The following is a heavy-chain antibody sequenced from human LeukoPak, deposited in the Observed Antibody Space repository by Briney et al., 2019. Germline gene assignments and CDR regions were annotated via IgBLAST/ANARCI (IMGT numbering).Heavy chain of an antibody. CDR2: IYYSGNT. CDR3: SRSRRDGYHYYFGMDV. V-gene: IGHV4-39*01. D-gene: IGHD5-24*01. J-gene: IGHJ6*02. CDR1: GGSMSSSSYY. Sequence: PSETLSLTCTVSGGSMSSSSYYWGWIRQPPGKGLEWIASIYYSGNTYYNSALESRVTISVDTSENQFSLRLSSVTAADTAVYYCSRSRRDGYHYYFGMDVWGPGTTVTVSS.